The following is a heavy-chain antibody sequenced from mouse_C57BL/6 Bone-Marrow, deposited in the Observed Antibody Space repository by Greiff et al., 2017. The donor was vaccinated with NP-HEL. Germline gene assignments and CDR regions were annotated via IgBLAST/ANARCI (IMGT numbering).Heavy chain of an antibody. J-gene: IGHJ2*01. V-gene: IGHV1-19*01. CDR2: INPYNGGT. CDR1: GYTFTDYY. Sequence: EVQLQQSGPVLVKPGASVKMSCKASGYTFTDYYMNWVKQSNGKSLEWIGVINPYNGGTSYNQKFKGKATLTVDKSSSTAYMERNSLTSEDSAVYYCARSYCSSPYYYGGQGTTLTVSA. D-gene: IGHD1-1*01. CDR3: ARSYCSSPYYY.